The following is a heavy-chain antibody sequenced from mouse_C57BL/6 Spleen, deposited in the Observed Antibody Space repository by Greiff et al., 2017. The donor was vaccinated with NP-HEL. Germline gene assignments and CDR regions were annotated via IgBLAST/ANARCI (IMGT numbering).Heavy chain of an antibody. CDR3: ARLDYGNYYAMDY. CDR2: ISSGSSTI. D-gene: IGHD2-1*01. V-gene: IGHV5-17*01. Sequence: EVMLVESGGGLVKPGGSLKLSCAASGFTFSDYGMHWVRQAPEKGLEWVAYISSGSSTIYYADTVKGRFTISRDNAKNTLFLQMTSLRSEDTAMYYCARLDYGNYYAMDYWGQGTSVTVSS. CDR1: GFTFSDYG. J-gene: IGHJ4*01.